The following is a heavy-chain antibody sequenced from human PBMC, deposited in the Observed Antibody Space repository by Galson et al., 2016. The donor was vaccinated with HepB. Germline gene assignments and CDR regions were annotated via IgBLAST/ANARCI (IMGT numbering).Heavy chain of an antibody. J-gene: IGHJ5*02. CDR1: GFTFSSYS. CDR2: LSSGSSYI. D-gene: IGHD6-13*01. CDR3: AKGNEESNSGSSWYNWFDP. Sequence: SLRLSCAASGFTFSSYSMNWVRQAPGRGLEWVSSLSSGSSYIFSADSVKGRFTISRDNSKKPLYLQMNSLRAEDTAVYYCAKGNEESNSGSSWYNWFDPWGQGTLVTVSS. V-gene: IGHV3-21*04.